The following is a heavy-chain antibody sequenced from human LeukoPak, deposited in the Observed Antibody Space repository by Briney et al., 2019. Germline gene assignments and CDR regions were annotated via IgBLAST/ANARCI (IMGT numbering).Heavy chain of an antibody. CDR1: GGSISSSSYY. CDR2: IYYSGST. CDR3: ARAGGVVAHPHFDY. J-gene: IGHJ4*02. Sequence: SETLSLTCTVSGGSISSSSYYWGWIRQHPGKGLEWIGYIYYSGSTYYNPSLKSRVTISVDTSKNQFSLKLSSVTAADTAVYYCARAGGVVAHPHFDYWGQGTLVTVSS. V-gene: IGHV4-31*03. D-gene: IGHD3-16*01.